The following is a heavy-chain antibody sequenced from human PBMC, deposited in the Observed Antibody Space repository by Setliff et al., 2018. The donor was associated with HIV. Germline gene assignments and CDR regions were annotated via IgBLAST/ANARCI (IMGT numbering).Heavy chain of an antibody. D-gene: IGHD1-7*01. CDR3: AKDRTGTGTTLHV. J-gene: IGHJ6*04. V-gene: IGHV1-2*06. CDR1: GYTFTDYY. CDR2: INPKSGGT. Sequence: ASVKVSCKASGYTFTDYYIHWVRQAPGQGLEWMGRINPKSGGTHYVQQFQCSVTMTRDTSINTAYLELSRLRSDDTAVYYCAKDRTGTGTTLHVWGKGTTVTVSS.